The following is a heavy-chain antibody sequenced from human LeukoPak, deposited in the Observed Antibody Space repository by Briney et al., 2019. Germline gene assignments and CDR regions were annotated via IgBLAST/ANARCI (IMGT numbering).Heavy chain of an antibody. D-gene: IGHD6-19*01. CDR1: GFTFSSYA. CDR3: AEDKAVYYFDY. V-gene: IGHV3-23*01. Sequence: GGPLRLSCAASGFTFSSYAMSWVRQAPGKGLEWVSAISGSGGSTYYADSVKGRFTISRDNSKNTLYLQMNSLRAEDTAVYYCAEDKAVYYFDYWGQGTLVTVSS. J-gene: IGHJ4*02. CDR2: ISGSGGST.